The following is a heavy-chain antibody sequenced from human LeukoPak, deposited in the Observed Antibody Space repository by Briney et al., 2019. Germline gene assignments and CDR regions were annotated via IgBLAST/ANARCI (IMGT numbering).Heavy chain of an antibody. CDR2: ISSSSSTT. CDR1: GFTFSSHS. J-gene: IGHJ3*02. Sequence: GGSLRLSCAASGFTFSSHSMNWVRQAPGKGLEWISYISSSSSTTYYADSVKGRFTISRDNAKNSLYLQMNSLRDEDAAVYYCARGLGINGLALDMWGQGTMVTVSS. V-gene: IGHV3-48*02. CDR3: ARGLGINGLALDM. D-gene: IGHD3-10*01.